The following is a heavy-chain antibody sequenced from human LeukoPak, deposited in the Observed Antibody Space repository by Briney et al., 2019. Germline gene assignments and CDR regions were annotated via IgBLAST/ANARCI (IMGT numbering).Heavy chain of an antibody. J-gene: IGHJ6*03. CDR1: GGSISSYY. Sequence: SETLSLTCTVSGGSISSYYWSWIRQPPGKGLEWIGYIYYSGSTNYNPSLESRVTISVDTSKNQFSLKLSSVTAADTAVYYCARGGSGVAAATYYYYYMDVWGKGTTVTVSS. V-gene: IGHV4-59*01. D-gene: IGHD2-15*01. CDR2: IYYSGST. CDR3: ARGGSGVAAATYYYYYMDV.